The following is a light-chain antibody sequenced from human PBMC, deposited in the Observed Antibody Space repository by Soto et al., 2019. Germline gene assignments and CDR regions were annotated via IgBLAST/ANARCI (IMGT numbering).Light chain of an antibody. CDR2: KAS. V-gene: IGKV1-5*03. J-gene: IGKJ1*01. CDR3: QHYNSYSEA. Sequence: DIQMTQSPSTLSGSVGDRVIITCRASQTISSWLAWYQQKPGKAPKLLIYKASTLKSGVPSRFSGSGSGTEFTLTISSLQPDDFATSYCQHYNSYSEAFGQRTKVDIK. CDR1: QTISSW.